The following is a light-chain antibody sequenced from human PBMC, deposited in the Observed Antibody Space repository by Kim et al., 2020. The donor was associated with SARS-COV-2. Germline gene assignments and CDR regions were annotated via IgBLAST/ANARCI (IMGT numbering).Light chain of an antibody. Sequence: SYELTQPPSMSVSPGQTASITCSGDKLGDKFACWYQQKPGRSPILVIYQDSKRPSGIPERFSASNSGNTATLTISGTQAMDEGDYFCQVWDSSTVVFGGG. CDR2: QDS. V-gene: IGLV3-1*01. CDR1: KLGDKF. CDR3: QVWDSSTVV. J-gene: IGLJ2*01.